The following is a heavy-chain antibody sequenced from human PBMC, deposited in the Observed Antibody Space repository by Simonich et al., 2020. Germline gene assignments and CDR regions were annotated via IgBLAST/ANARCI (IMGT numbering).Heavy chain of an antibody. CDR1: GYTFTSYG. J-gene: IGHJ3*02. Sequence: QVQLVQSGAEVKKPGASVKVSCKASGYTFTSYGISWVRQAPGQGLEWMGGSSAYNGNQNYAQKIQGRVTMTTDTSTSKAYMELRSLRSDDTAVYYCARSTTGTTAFDIWGQGTMVTVSS. D-gene: IGHD1-1*01. V-gene: IGHV1-18*01. CDR3: ARSTTGTTAFDI. CDR2: SSAYNGNQ.